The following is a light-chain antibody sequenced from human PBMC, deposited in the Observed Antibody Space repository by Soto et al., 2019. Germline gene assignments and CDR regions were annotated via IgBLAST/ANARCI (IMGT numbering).Light chain of an antibody. J-gene: IGLJ3*02. Sequence: QSALTQPPSASGSPGQSVTISCTGTSSDVGGYNYVSWYQQHPGKAPKLMIYEVSKRPSGVPDRFSGSKSGNTASLTVSGLQAEDEADYYCSSYAGSNILGVFGGGTKLT. CDR2: EVS. CDR3: SSYAGSNILGV. CDR1: SSDVGGYNY. V-gene: IGLV2-8*01.